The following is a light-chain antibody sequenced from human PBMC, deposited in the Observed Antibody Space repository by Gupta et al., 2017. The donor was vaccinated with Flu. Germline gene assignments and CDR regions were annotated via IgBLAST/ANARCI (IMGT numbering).Light chain of an antibody. CDR1: SSDVGGYNY. J-gene: IGLJ3*02. V-gene: IGLV2-14*01. CDR3: SSYTSSNSVV. Sequence: QSALTHPASVSGSPGQSITISCTGTSSDVGGYNYVSWYQHHPGKAPKLMIYEVINRPSGVSNRFSGSKSGNTASLTISGLQAEDEADYYCSSYTSSNSVVFGGGTKLTVL. CDR2: EVI.